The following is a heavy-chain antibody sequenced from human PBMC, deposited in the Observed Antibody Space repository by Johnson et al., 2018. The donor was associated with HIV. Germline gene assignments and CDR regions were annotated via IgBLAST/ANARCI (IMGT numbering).Heavy chain of an antibody. Sequence: VQLVESGGGLVQPGGSLRLSCAASGFTFSSYAMSWVRQAPGKGLEWVSGINWNDGSNKYYAASVKGRFTISRDNSKNTLYLQMNSLRAEDTAVYYCAKGRIAAAGTGVDAFDIWGQGTMVTVSS. CDR3: AKGRIAAAGTGVDAFDI. CDR2: INWNDGSNK. CDR1: GFTFSSYA. J-gene: IGHJ3*02. D-gene: IGHD6-13*01. V-gene: IGHV3-23*04.